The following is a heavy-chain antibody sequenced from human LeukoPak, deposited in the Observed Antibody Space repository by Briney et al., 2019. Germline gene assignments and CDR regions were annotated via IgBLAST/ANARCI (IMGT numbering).Heavy chain of an antibody. J-gene: IGHJ5*02. CDR1: GYTFTSHG. V-gene: IGHV1-18*01. CDR2: TSTYNGQT. Sequence: ASVKVSCKASGYTFTSHGISWVRQAPGQGLEWMEWTSTYNGQTYYRQKFQGRVIMTTDTSRSTVYLEVRSLRSDDTAVYYCARTGVSGTLLFFHYFDPWGQGTLVTVSS. D-gene: IGHD5/OR15-5a*01. CDR3: ARTGVSGTLLFFHYFDP.